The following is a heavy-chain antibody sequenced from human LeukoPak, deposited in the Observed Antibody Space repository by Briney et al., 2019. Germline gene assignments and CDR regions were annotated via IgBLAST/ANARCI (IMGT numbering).Heavy chain of an antibody. V-gene: IGHV4-38-2*02. J-gene: IGHJ4*02. D-gene: IGHD6-19*01. CDR2: IYDGGST. Sequence: SETLSLTCTVSGFSISSGYYWGWIRQPPGKGLEWIGSIYDGGSTYYNPSLKSRVTISVDTSKNQLSLKLSSVTAADTAVYYCARRVSVANYYFDNWGQGTLVTVSS. CDR1: GFSISSGYY. CDR3: ARRVSVANYYFDN.